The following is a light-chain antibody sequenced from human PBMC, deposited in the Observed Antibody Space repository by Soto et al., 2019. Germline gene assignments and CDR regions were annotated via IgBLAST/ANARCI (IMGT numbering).Light chain of an antibody. CDR2: GAS. J-gene: IGKJ2*01. CDR1: QSVTNNF. CDR3: QQYGRSPLLYT. Sequence: EIVLTQSPGTLSLSPGERATLSCRASQSVTNNFLAWYQQKPGQAPRLLIYGASTRAAGVPDRFSGSGSGTDFTLTIPRLEPEDFAVYSCQQYGRSPLLYTFGQGTKLGVK. V-gene: IGKV3-20*01.